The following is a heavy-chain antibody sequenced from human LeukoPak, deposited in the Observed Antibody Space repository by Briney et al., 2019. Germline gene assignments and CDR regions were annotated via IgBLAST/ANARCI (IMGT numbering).Heavy chain of an antibody. CDR2: ISSSSSYI. D-gene: IGHD3-16*01. J-gene: IGHJ4*02. CDR1: GFTFSSYS. V-gene: IGHV3-21*04. Sequence: PGGSLRLSCAASGFTFSSYSMNWVRQAPGKGLEWVSSISSSSSYIYYADSVKGRFTISRDNAKNSLYLQMNSLRAEDTAVYYCASFVRERITSFDYWGQGTLVTVSS. CDR3: ASFVRERITSFDY.